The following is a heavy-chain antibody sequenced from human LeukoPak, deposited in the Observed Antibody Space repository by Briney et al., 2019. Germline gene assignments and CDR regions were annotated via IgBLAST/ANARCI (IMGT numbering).Heavy chain of an antibody. J-gene: IGHJ4*02. CDR1: GYTFTGYY. CDR2: INPNSGGT. CDR3: ARDSYWYGGSYLLDY. Sequence: GASVKVSCKASGYTFTGYYMHWVRQAPGQGLEWTGWINPNSGGTNYAQKFQGRVTMTRDTSISTAYMELSRLRSDDTAVYYCARDSYWYGGSYLLDYWGQGTLVTVSS. D-gene: IGHD1-26*01. V-gene: IGHV1-2*02.